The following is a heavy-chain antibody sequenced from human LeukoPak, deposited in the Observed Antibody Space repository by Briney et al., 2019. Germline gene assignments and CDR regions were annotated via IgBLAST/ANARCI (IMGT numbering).Heavy chain of an antibody. CDR2: IRYDGSNK. V-gene: IGHV3-30*02. J-gene: IGHJ5*02. Sequence: GGSLRLSCAASGFTFSSYGMHWVRQAPGKGLEWVAFIRYDGSNKYYADSVKGRFTISRDNSKNTLYLQMNNLRAEDTAVYYCAKTQGSGSYYNWFDPWGQGTLVTVSS. CDR1: GFTFSSYG. D-gene: IGHD3-10*01. CDR3: AKTQGSGSYYNWFDP.